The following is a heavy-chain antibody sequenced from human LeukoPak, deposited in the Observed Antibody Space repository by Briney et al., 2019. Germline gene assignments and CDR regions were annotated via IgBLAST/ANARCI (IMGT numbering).Heavy chain of an antibody. CDR3: ARHAYYYDSSGYPDAFDI. D-gene: IGHD3-22*01. CDR2: IYQSGST. CDR1: GYSNSSGYY. Sequence: SETLSLTCAVSGYSNSSGYYWGWIRQPPGEGLEWIGRIYQSGSTYYNPSLKSRVPISVDTSKNQFSLKLSSVTAADTAVYYCARHAYYYDSSGYPDAFDIWGQGTMVTVSS. J-gene: IGHJ3*02. V-gene: IGHV4-38-2*01.